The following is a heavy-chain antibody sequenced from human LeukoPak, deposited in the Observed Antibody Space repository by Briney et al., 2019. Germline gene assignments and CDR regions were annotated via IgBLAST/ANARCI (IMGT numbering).Heavy chain of an antibody. V-gene: IGHV4-39*07. J-gene: IGHJ6*02. Sequence: PSETLSLTCTVSGGSIKTNTYYWTWIRQPPGQGLEWIGGISYSGGIYYNPSLKSRVTISVDTSKNQFSLKLSSVTAADTAVYYCARDARATQYYYGMDVWGQGTTVTVSS. CDR2: ISYSGGI. CDR3: ARDARATQYYYGMDV. D-gene: IGHD2-15*01. CDR1: GGSIKTNTYY.